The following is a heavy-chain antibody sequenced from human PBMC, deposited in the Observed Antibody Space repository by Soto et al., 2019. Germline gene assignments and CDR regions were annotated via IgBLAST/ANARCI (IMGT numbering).Heavy chain of an antibody. Sequence: EVQLVESGGGLVQPGRSLRLSCAASGFTFDDYAMHWVRQAPGKGLEWVSGISWNSGSIGYADSVKGRFTISRDNAKNSLYLQMNSLRAEDTALYYCAKDLWSSSLAGAFDIWGQGTMVTVSS. CDR1: GFTFDDYA. CDR3: AKDLWSSSLAGAFDI. CDR2: ISWNSGSI. J-gene: IGHJ3*02. V-gene: IGHV3-9*01. D-gene: IGHD6-13*01.